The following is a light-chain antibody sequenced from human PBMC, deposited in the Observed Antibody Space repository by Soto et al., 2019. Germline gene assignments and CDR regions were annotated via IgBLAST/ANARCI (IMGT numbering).Light chain of an antibody. CDR3: EQYGSSPRT. CDR2: GVS. CDR1: QSVISNY. V-gene: IGKV3-20*01. Sequence: EIVLTQSPGTLSFSPGERATLSCRASQSVISNYFAWYQQKPGQAPRLLIYGVSSRPTGIPDRFSGSGSGTDFTLTISRLEPEDCAVYYWEQYGSSPRTFGQGTKVDIK. J-gene: IGKJ1*01.